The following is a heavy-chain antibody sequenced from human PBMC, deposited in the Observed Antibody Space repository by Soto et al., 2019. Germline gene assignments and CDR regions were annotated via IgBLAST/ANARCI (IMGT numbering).Heavy chain of an antibody. J-gene: IGHJ4*02. CDR1: GGSMSSSNW. D-gene: IGHD4-17*01. CDR3: ARSEATVLDN. Sequence: QVQLQESGPGLVKPSGTLSLTCTVSGGSMSSSNWWNWVRQPPGKGLEWIGEAHHSGRTNYNPSLKSRVTISVDKSKHHCSLTLSSVTAADTAVYYCARSEATVLDNWGQGTLVTVSS. V-gene: IGHV4-4*02. CDR2: AHHSGRT.